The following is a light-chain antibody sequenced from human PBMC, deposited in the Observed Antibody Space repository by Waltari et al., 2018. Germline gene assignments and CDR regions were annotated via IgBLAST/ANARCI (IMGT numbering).Light chain of an antibody. CDR2: EGS. Sequence: QSALTQPASVSGSPGQSITISCTGTSSDVGSYNLVSWYQQHPGKDPKLMIYEGSKRPSGVSNRFSGSKSGNTASLTISGLQAEDEADYYCCSYAGSTPYVFGTGTKVTVL. CDR3: CSYAGSTPYV. CDR1: SSDVGSYNL. J-gene: IGLJ1*01. V-gene: IGLV2-23*01.